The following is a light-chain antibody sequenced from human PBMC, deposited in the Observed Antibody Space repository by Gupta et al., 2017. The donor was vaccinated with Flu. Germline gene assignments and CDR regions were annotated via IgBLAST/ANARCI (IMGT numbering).Light chain of an antibody. Sequence: QSVLTQPPSVSGAPGQRVTISCTGSSPNIGAGYDVHWYQQLPGTAPKLLISGNSIRPSGVPDRFSGSKSGTSASLAITGLQAEDEADYYCQSYDSSLSGPRWVFGGGTKLTVL. CDR1: SPNIGAGYD. CDR3: QSYDSSLSGPRWV. V-gene: IGLV1-40*01. J-gene: IGLJ3*02. CDR2: GNS.